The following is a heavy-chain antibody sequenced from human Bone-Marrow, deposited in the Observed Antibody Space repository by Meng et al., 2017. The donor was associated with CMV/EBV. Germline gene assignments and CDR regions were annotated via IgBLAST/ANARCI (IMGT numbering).Heavy chain of an antibody. CDR3: AKDSSNWNLYYYYGMDV. V-gene: IGHV3-43D*03. Sequence: GESMKISCAASGFTFDDYAMHWVRQAPGKGLEWVSLISWDGGSTYYADSVKGRFTISRDNSKNSLYLQMNRLRAEDTALYYCAKDSSNWNLYYYYGMDVWGQGTTVTVSS. D-gene: IGHD1-7*01. J-gene: IGHJ6*02. CDR1: GFTFDDYA. CDR2: ISWDGGST.